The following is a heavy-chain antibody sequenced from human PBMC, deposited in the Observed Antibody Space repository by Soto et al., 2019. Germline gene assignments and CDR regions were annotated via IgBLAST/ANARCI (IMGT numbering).Heavy chain of an antibody. Sequence: GGSLRLSCAASGFTFKTYAMSWVRQAPGKGLEWVSTINPSGGSTYYPDSVKGRFTISRDNSKDTLYLQMDSLRADDTDVYYCAKGANYYGIFDYWGQGSLVTVSS. CDR3: AKGANYYGIFDY. V-gene: IGHV3-23*01. J-gene: IGHJ4*02. CDR2: INPSGGST. CDR1: GFTFKTYA. D-gene: IGHD3-22*01.